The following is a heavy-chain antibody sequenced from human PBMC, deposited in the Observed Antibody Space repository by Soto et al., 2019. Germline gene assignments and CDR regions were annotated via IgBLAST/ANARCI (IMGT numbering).Heavy chain of an antibody. CDR2: IWYDGSNK. CDR3: AREGYDILTGYYTPAFDI. Sequence: GGSLRLSCAASGFTFSSYGMHWVRQAPGKGLEWVAVIWYDGSNKYYADSVKGRFTISRDNSKNTLYLQMNSLRAGDTAVYYCAREGYDILTGYYTPAFDIWGQGTMVTVSS. CDR1: GFTFSSYG. D-gene: IGHD3-9*01. V-gene: IGHV3-33*01. J-gene: IGHJ3*02.